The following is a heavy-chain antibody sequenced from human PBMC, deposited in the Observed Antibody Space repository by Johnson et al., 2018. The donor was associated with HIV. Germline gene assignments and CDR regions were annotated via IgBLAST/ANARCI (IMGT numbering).Heavy chain of an antibody. J-gene: IGHJ3*02. CDR3: ARDKGRGAFDI. D-gene: IGHD3-10*01. CDR1: GFTFSSYA. V-gene: IGHV3-30*04. Sequence: QVQLVESGGGVVQPGRSLRLSCAASGFTFSSYAMHWVRQAPGKGLEWVAVISYDGSNKYYADSVKGRVPISRDNAKKSLYLQMNSLRAEDTAVSYCARDKGRGAFDIWGQGTMVTVSS. CDR2: ISYDGSNK.